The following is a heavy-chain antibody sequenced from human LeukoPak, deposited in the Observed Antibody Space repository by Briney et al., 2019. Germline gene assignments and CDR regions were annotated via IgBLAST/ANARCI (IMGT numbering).Heavy chain of an antibody. D-gene: IGHD3-3*01. J-gene: IGHJ4*02. V-gene: IGHV4-39*07. CDR3: ARCTIFGVVTTFDY. CDR1: GGSISSSSYY. CDR2: IYYSGST. Sequence: SETLSLTCTVSGGSISSSSYYWGWIRQLPGKGLEWIGSIYYSGSTYYNPSLKSRVTISVDTSKNQFSLKLSSVTAADTAVYYCARCTIFGVVTTFDYWGQGTLVTVSS.